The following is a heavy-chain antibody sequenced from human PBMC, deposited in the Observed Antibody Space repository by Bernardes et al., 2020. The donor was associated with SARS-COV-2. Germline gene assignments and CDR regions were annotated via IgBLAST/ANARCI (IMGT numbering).Heavy chain of an antibody. CDR3: ASTPVTMILVVITYYYFDL. D-gene: IGHD3-22*01. Sequence: SETLSLTCTVSGDSVSSSSYFWGWIRQPTGKGLEWIGSIYSGGITYYNPSLKSRATISVDTSKNQFSLQLTSVTAADTAMYYCASTPVTMILVVITYYYFDLWGRGTLVTVSS. CDR2: IYSGGIT. CDR1: GDSVSSSSYF. J-gene: IGHJ2*01. V-gene: IGHV4-39*01.